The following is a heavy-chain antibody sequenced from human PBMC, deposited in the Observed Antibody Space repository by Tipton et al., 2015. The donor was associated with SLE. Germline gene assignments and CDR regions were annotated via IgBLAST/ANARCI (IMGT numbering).Heavy chain of an antibody. CDR2: ISSSETYI. CDR3: ARDRYYYGSGSYRSMDV. D-gene: IGHD3-10*01. J-gene: IGHJ6*03. V-gene: IGHV3-21*01. CDR1: GFTVSSNY. Sequence: SLRLSCAASGFTVSSNYMSWVRQAPGKGLEWVAFISSSETYIYYADSVKGRFTISRDNAKNSLYLQMNSLRAEDTAVYYCARDRYYYGSGSYRSMDVWGKGTTVTVSS.